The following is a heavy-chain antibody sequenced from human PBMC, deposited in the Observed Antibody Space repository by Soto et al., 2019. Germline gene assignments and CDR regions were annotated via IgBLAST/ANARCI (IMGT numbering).Heavy chain of an antibody. CDR3: AKETSSGSYGVYYGMDV. Sequence: EVQLVESGGGLVPPGRPLRLSCAASGFNFDDYAMHWVRQAPGKGLEWVSGISWNSGSIGYADSVKARFTISRDNAKNSLYLQMNSLRAEDTAVYYCAKETSSGSYGVYYGMDVWGQGTTVTVSS. D-gene: IGHD1-26*01. CDR1: GFNFDDYA. CDR2: ISWNSGSI. J-gene: IGHJ6*02. V-gene: IGHV3-9*01.